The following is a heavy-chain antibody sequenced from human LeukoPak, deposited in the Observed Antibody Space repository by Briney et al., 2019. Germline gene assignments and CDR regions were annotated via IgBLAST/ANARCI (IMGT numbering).Heavy chain of an antibody. V-gene: IGHV3-74*01. CDR2: IKSDGSSP. D-gene: IGHD3-22*01. CDR1: GFTFSNAW. J-gene: IGHJ4*02. Sequence: PGGSLRLSCAASGFTFSNAWMSWVRQAPGKGLVWVSRIKSDGSSPTYADSVKGRFTISRDNAKNTLYLRMNSLRAEDTAVYYCARSAYDYDSSGYNTPYYFDYWGQGTPVTVSS. CDR3: ARSAYDYDSSGYNTPYYFDY.